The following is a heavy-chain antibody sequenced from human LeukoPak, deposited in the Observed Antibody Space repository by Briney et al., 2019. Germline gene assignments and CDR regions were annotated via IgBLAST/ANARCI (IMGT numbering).Heavy chain of an antibody. CDR3: ARGGPYGDYKTPFDY. J-gene: IGHJ4*02. Sequence: QPGRSLRLSCAASGFTFDDYAMHWVRHAPGKGLEWVSGISWNSGSIDYADSVKGRFTISRDNAKNTLYLQMNSLRAEDTAVYYCARGGPYGDYKTPFDYWGQGTLVTVSS. V-gene: IGHV3-9*01. CDR2: ISWNSGSI. CDR1: GFTFDDYA. D-gene: IGHD4-17*01.